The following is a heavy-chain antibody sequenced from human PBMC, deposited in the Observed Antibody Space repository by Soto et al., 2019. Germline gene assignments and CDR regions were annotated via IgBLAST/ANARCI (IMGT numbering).Heavy chain of an antibody. CDR2: INPNSGGT. CDR1: GYTFTGYY. D-gene: IGHD2-2*01. CDR3: ARWAVVPAAKYYFDY. Sequence: ASVKVSCKASGYTFTGYYVHWVRQAPGQGLEWMGWINPNSGGTNYAQKFQGRVTMTRDTSISTAYMELSRLRSDDTAVYYCARWAVVPAAKYYFDYWGQGTLVTV. V-gene: IGHV1-2*02. J-gene: IGHJ4*02.